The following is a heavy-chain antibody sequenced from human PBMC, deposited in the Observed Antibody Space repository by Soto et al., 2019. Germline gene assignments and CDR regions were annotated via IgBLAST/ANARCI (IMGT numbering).Heavy chain of an antibody. CDR2: ISYDGSNK. Sequence: GGSLRLSCAASGFTFSSYAMHWVRQAPGKGLEWVAVISYDGSNKYYADSVKGRFTISRDNSKNTLYLQMNSLRAEDTAVYYCARPFSLFWSGFDYWGQGTLVTVSS. CDR3: ARPFSLFWSGFDY. J-gene: IGHJ4*02. V-gene: IGHV3-30-3*01. D-gene: IGHD3-3*01. CDR1: GFTFSSYA.